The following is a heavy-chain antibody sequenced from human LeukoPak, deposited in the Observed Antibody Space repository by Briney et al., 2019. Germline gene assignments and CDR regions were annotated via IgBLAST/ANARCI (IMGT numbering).Heavy chain of an antibody. Sequence: SETLSLTCTVSGGSISSYYWSWIRQPPGKGLEWIGYIYYSGGTNYNPSLKSRVTISVDTSKNQFSLKLSSVTAADTAVYYCARRGIVGATTYYYYYGMDVWGQGTTVTVSS. CDR1: GGSISSYY. V-gene: IGHV4-59*08. J-gene: IGHJ6*02. D-gene: IGHD1-26*01. CDR2: IYYSGGT. CDR3: ARRGIVGATTYYYYYGMDV.